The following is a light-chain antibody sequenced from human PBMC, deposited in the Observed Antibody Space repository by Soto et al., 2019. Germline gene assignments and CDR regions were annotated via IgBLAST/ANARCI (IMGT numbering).Light chain of an antibody. CDR1: QSVNSN. V-gene: IGKV3-15*01. CDR3: QQYNNWLSWT. Sequence: EIVMTQSPATLSVSPGERATLSCRASQSVNSNLAWYQQKPGQAPRLLIYGASTRVTGIPARFSGSGSGTEFTLSISSLKSEDFAVYYCQQYNNWLSWTFGQGTKVDIK. J-gene: IGKJ1*01. CDR2: GAS.